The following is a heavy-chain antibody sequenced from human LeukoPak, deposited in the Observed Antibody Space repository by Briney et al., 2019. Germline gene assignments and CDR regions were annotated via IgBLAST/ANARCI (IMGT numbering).Heavy chain of an antibody. V-gene: IGHV1-2*02. J-gene: IGHJ4*02. CDR2: INPNSGGT. D-gene: IGHD2-2*02. Sequence: RASVKVSCKASGYTFTGYYMHWVRQAPGQGLEWMGWINPNSGGTNYAQKFQGRVTMTRDTSISTAYMELSRLRSDDTAVYYCARVYVVVPAAIQSYDYWGQGTLVTVSS. CDR3: ARVYVVVPAAIQSYDY. CDR1: GYTFTGYY.